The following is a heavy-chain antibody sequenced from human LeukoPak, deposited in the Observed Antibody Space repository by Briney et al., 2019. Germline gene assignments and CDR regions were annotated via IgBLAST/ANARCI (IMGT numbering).Heavy chain of an antibody. J-gene: IGHJ5*02. CDR1: GYSISSGYY. CDR2: IYHSGST. CDR3: ARDPSVMVRGVANPTPSNWFDP. V-gene: IGHV4-38-2*02. D-gene: IGHD3-10*01. Sequence: SETLSLTCTVSGYSISSGYYWGWIRQPPGKGLEWIGSIYHSGSTYYNPSLKSRVTISVDTSKNQFSLKLSSVTAADTAVYYCARDPSVMVRGVANPTPSNWFDPWGQGTLVTVSS.